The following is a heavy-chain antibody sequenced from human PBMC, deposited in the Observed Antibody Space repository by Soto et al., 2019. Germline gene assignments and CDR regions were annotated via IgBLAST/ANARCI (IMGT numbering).Heavy chain of an antibody. D-gene: IGHD5-12*01. J-gene: IGHJ6*02. CDR1: GGSISSYY. CDR2: IYYSGST. V-gene: IGHV4-59*12. Sequence: PSETLSLTCTVSGGSISSYYWSWIRQPPGKGLEWIGYIYYSGSTNYNPSLKSRVTISVDTSKNQFSLKLSSVTAADTAVYYCAREVRQWLLQSMDVWGQGTTVTVSS. CDR3: AREVRQWLLQSMDV.